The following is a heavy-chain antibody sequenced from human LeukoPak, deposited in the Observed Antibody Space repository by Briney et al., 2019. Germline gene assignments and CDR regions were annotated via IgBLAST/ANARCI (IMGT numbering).Heavy chain of an antibody. J-gene: IGHJ4*02. CDR2: IYYSGST. CDR3: ARESNGGPQLLDY. D-gene: IGHD4-23*01. CDR1: GGSISSYY. V-gene: IGHV4-59*01. Sequence: SETLSLTCTVSGGSISSYYWSWIRQPPGKGLEWIGYIYYSGSTNYNPSLKSRVTISVDTSKNQFSLKLSSVTAADTAVYYCARESNGGPQLLDYWGQGTLVTVPS.